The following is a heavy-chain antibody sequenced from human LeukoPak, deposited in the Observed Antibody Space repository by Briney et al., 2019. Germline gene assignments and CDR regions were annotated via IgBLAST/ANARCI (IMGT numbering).Heavy chain of an antibody. CDR2: IIPIIGTA. Sequence: SVKVSCKASRGTFSSYAISWVRQAPGQGLEWMGGIIPIIGTAHSAQTFQGSVTITKDESMSADDMDLSSLRAEDTAVYYCARQSWGNFDYWGQGTLVTVSS. V-gene: IGHV1-69*05. CDR1: RGTFSSYA. D-gene: IGHD7-27*01. CDR3: ARQSWGNFDY. J-gene: IGHJ4*02.